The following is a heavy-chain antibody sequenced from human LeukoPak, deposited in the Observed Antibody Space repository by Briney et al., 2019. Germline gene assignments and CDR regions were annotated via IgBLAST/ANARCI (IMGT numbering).Heavy chain of an antibody. Sequence: GGSLRLSCAASGFTLSSYVMNWVRQAPGKGLEYVSAISSNGDTTYYANSVKGRFTISRDNSKNTLYLQMNSLRAEDTAVYYCAKVPTKYYDFWSGTARSFDYWGQGTLVTVSS. CDR1: GFTLSSYV. CDR2: ISSNGDTT. J-gene: IGHJ4*02. V-gene: IGHV3-64*01. CDR3: AKVPTKYYDFWSGTARSFDY. D-gene: IGHD3-3*01.